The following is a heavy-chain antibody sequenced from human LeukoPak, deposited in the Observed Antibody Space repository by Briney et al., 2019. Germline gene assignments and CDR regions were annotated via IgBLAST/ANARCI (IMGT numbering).Heavy chain of an antibody. CDR3: ARAYGSSGYYQLPIDY. J-gene: IGHJ4*02. V-gene: IGHV3-23*01. Sequence: GGSLRLSCAASGFTFSNAWMSWVRQAPGKGLEWVSGITGSGGTTHHADSVKGRFAISRDNSKNTLFLQMNSLRVEDTALYYCARAYGSSGYYQLPIDYWGQGTLVTVPS. D-gene: IGHD3-22*01. CDR1: GFTFSNAW. CDR2: ITGSGGTT.